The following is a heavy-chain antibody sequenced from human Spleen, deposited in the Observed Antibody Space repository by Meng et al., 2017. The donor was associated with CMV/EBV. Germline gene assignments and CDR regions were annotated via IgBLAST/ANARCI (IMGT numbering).Heavy chain of an antibody. CDR3: AKGGRSLLAPLDY. CDR2: INWNTGNL. J-gene: IGHJ4*02. D-gene: IGHD3-3*01. CDR1: RFTFDDYA. Sequence: SLKISCAASRFTFDDYAMHWVRQAPGKGLEWVSGINWNTGNLDYADSVKGRFTISRDNAKNSLYLQMNTLRVEDTALYYCAKGGRSLLAPLDYWGQGTLVTV. V-gene: IGHV3-9*01.